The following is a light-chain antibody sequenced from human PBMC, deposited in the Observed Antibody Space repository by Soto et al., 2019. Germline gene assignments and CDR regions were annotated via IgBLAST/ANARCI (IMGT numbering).Light chain of an antibody. CDR2: DAS. CDR1: QSVSSY. CDR3: QQRSNWHPDT. J-gene: IGKJ4*01. V-gene: IGKV3-11*01. Sequence: EIVLTHSPATLSLSPGERATLSCRASQSVSSYLAWYQQKPGQAPRLLIYDASNRATGIPARFSGSGSGTDFTLTISSLEPEDFAVYYCQQRSNWHPDTFGGRTKVEIK.